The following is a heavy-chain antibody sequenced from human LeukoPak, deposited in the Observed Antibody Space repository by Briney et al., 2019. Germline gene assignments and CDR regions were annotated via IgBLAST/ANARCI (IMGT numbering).Heavy chain of an antibody. CDR1: GYTFTSYG. J-gene: IGHJ4*02. CDR2: ISPYNGLT. V-gene: IGHV1-18*01. CDR3: ARDRNNYGSGSYPSDY. D-gene: IGHD3-10*01. Sequence: VASVKVSCKASGYTFTSYGISWVRQVPGQGLEWMGWISPYNGLTKYADKLQGRITMTTDTSTGTAYMELRSLRSDDTAVYSCARDRNNYGSGSYPSDYWGQGTLVTVSS.